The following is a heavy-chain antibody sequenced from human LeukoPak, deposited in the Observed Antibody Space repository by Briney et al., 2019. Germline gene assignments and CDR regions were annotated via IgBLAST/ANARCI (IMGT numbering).Heavy chain of an antibody. CDR1: GFIFSSDW. CDR3: ARIRGDYYFSY. CDR2: IKQAGSEN. V-gene: IGHV3-7*01. Sequence: GGGXXLXCAASGFIFSSDWMSGVREAPGEGGGWGANIKQAGSENYYVDSVKGRFTISRENAKNSLYMQIKRVRAEDTGVYDSARIRGDYYFSYWGQGTLVSLSS. J-gene: IGHJ4*02. D-gene: IGHD3-16*01.